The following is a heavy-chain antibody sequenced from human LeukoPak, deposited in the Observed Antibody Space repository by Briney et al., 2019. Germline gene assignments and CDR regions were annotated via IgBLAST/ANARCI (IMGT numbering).Heavy chain of an antibody. Sequence: KSSETLSLTCAVYGGSFSGYYWSWIRQPPGKGLEWIGEINHSGSTNYNPSLKSRVTISVDRSKNQFSLKLSSVTAADTAVYYCAGGGYCSGGSCYDYWGQGTLVTVSS. V-gene: IGHV4-34*01. CDR3: AGGGYCSGGSCYDY. D-gene: IGHD2-15*01. CDR1: GGSFSGYY. J-gene: IGHJ4*02. CDR2: INHSGST.